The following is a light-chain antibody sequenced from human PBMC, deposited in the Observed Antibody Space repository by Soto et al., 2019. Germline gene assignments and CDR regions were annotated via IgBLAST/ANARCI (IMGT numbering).Light chain of an antibody. CDR3: CSYAGSSTWM. Sequence: QSVLTQPASVSGSPRQSITISCTGTSSDVGSYNLVSWYQQHPGKAPKLMIYEVSKRPSGVSNRFSGSKSGNTASLTISGLQAEDEADYYCCSYAGSSTWMFGGGTKLTVL. CDR1: SSDVGSYNL. J-gene: IGLJ3*02. CDR2: EVS. V-gene: IGLV2-23*02.